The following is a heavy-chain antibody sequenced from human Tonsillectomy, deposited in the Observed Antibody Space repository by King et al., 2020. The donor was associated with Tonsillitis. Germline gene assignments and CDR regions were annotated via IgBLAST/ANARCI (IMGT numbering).Heavy chain of an antibody. Sequence: VQLQESGPGLVKPSETLSLTCTVSGGSISSYYWSWIRQPAGKGLEGVGRIYTSGSTNYNLSLTSRVTMSVDTSKNQFSLKLSSVTAADPAVYYCAREFQSSRPLDYWGQGTLVTVSS. CDR3: AREFQSSRPLDY. CDR1: GGSISSYY. J-gene: IGHJ4*02. CDR2: IYTSGST. D-gene: IGHD6-13*01. V-gene: IGHV4-4*07.